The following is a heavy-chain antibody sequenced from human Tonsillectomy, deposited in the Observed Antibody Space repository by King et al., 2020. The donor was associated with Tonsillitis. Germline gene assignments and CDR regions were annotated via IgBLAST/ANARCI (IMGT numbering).Heavy chain of an antibody. J-gene: IGHJ4*02. V-gene: IGHV3-9*01. CDR2: ISWNSGSI. CDR3: AKDLRLGSY. CDR1: GFTFDDYA. D-gene: IGHD3-16*01. Sequence: QLVQSGGGLVQPGRSLRLSCAASGFTFDDYAMHWVRQAPGKGLEWVSGISWNSGSIGYADSVKGRFTIPRDNAKNSLYLQMNSLRAEDTALYYCAKDLRLGSYWGQGTLVTVSS.